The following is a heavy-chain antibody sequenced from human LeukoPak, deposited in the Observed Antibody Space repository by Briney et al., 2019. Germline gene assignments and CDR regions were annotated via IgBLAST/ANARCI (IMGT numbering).Heavy chain of an antibody. Sequence: GGSLRLSCAASGFAFSNYAMSWVRQAPGKGLEWVSSLSGGGDSRYYADAVMGRFTISRDNSKNTLYLKMNSLRAEDTAVYYCAKAVRSMVTGGGYFDSWGQGTLVTVSS. CDR1: GFAFSNYA. CDR2: LSGGGDSR. CDR3: AKAVRSMVTGGGYFDS. J-gene: IGHJ4*02. D-gene: IGHD3-10*01. V-gene: IGHV3-23*01.